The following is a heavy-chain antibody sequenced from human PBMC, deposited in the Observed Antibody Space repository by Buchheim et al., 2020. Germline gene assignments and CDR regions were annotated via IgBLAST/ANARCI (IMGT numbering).Heavy chain of an antibody. D-gene: IGHD3-16*01. V-gene: IGHV3-23*01. Sequence: EVQLLESGGGLVQPGGSLRLSCAASGFTFSSYAMSWVRQAPGKGLEWVSAISGSGGSTYYADSVKGRFTISRVTSTTTLYLQMNSLRAEDTAVYYCAKAVMITFGGVTLMDVWGQGTT. CDR1: GFTFSSYA. CDR2: ISGSGGST. CDR3: AKAVMITFGGVTLMDV. J-gene: IGHJ6*02.